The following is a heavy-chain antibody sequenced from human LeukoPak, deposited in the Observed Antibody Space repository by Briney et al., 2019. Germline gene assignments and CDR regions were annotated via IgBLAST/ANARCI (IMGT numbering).Heavy chain of an antibody. Sequence: ASVNVSCKASGYTFTSYDINWVRQATGQGLEWMGWMNPNSGNTGYAQKFQGRVTMTRNTSISTAYMELSSLRSEDTAVYYCARSPSVTSSFDYWGQGTLVTVSS. CDR1: GYTFTSYD. D-gene: IGHD4-17*01. J-gene: IGHJ4*02. CDR2: MNPNSGNT. CDR3: ARSPSVTSSFDY. V-gene: IGHV1-8*01.